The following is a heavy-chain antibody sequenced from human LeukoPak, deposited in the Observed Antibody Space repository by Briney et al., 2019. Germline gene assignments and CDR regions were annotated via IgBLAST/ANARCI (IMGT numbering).Heavy chain of an antibody. J-gene: IGHJ4*02. CDR1: GFSFSSLA. CDR3: GRVEGFDY. Sequence: GGSLRLSCAASGFSFSSLAMSWVRQAPGKGLEWVSYISSNSSYIYYADSVKGRFILSRDNAKNSLYLQMNSLRAEDTAVYYCGRVEGFDYWGQGTLVTVSS. V-gene: IGHV3-21*01. CDR2: ISSNSSYI.